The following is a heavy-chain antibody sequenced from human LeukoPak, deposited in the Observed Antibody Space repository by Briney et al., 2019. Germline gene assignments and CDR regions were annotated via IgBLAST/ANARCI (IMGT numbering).Heavy chain of an antibody. Sequence: PSETLSLTCSVSGGSISDYYWSWIRRPPGKGLEWIGYIHFSGSTTYNPSLQSRVTISVDMSRNQFSLKVYSVTAADTAVYYCARDGVVRHGGVGRMDVWGPGTTVTVS. D-gene: IGHD2-8*02. V-gene: IGHV4-59*01. CDR3: ARDGVVRHGGVGRMDV. CDR2: IHFSGST. CDR1: GGSISDYY. J-gene: IGHJ6*02.